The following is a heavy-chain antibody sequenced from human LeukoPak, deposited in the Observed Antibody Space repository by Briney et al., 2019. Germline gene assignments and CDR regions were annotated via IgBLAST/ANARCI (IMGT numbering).Heavy chain of an antibody. Sequence: GSLRLSCAASGFTFSSYWMSWIRQPPGKGLEWIGSIYYSGSTYYNPSLKSRVTISVDTSKNQFSLKLTSVTAADTAVYYCARVEKYTGSGPTDPWGQGTLVTVSS. CDR3: ARVEKYTGSGPTDP. V-gene: IGHV4-39*07. CDR1: GFTFSSYW. CDR2: IYYSGST. J-gene: IGHJ5*02. D-gene: IGHD6-13*01.